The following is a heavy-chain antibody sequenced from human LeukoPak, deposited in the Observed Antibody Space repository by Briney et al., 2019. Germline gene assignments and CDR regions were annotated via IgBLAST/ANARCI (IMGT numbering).Heavy chain of an antibody. Sequence: SETLSLTCAVYGGSFSGYYWSWIRQPPGKGLEWIGEINHSGSTNYNPSLNSRVTISVDTSKNQFSLKLSSVTAADTAVYYCARGLAGYFDYWGQGTLVTVSS. CDR3: ARGLAGYFDY. J-gene: IGHJ4*02. CDR1: GGSFSGYY. V-gene: IGHV4-34*01. CDR2: INHSGST.